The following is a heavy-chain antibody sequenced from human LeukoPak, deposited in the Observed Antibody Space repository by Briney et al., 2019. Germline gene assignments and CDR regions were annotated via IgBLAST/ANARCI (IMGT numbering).Heavy chain of an antibody. CDR3: ARDFSDSSGSYGDY. D-gene: IGHD6-19*01. CDR2: INWKGGST. Sequence: GGSLRLACAAYGFTLDVYGMSWVRPVPGKGLEWASGINWKGGSTGYADPVKGRFTIARDNTKNSLYLQMNSLRAEDTAVYYCARDFSDSSGSYGDYWGQGTLVTVSS. CDR1: GFTLDVYG. V-gene: IGHV3-20*04. J-gene: IGHJ4*02.